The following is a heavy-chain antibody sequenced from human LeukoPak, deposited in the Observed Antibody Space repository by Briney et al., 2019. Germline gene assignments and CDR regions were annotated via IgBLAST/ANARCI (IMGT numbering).Heavy chain of an antibody. Sequence: PGGSLRLSCAASGFTFSSYGMHGVRQAPGKGLEWVAVISYDGSNKYYADSVKGRFTISRDNSKNTLYLQMNSLRAEDTAVYYCAAVTTVTTVYDYWGQGTLVTVSS. CDR2: ISYDGSNK. J-gene: IGHJ4*02. CDR3: AAVTTVTTVYDY. D-gene: IGHD4-17*01. V-gene: IGHV3-30*03. CDR1: GFTFSSYG.